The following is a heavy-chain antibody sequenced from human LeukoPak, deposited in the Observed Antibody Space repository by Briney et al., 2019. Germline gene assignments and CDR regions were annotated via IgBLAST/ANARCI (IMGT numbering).Heavy chain of an antibody. CDR1: GGSFSTYY. D-gene: IGHD2-15*01. Sequence: PSETLSLTCTVSGGSFSTYYWGWIRQAPGKGLEWIGSIYYTGTTFYNPSLKSRVTISLDTSKNQFSLNLRSVTAADTSFYYCARAGVVVLAATFFNYWGQGALITVSS. CDR2: IYYTGTT. CDR3: ARAGVVVLAATFFNY. V-gene: IGHV4-39*07. J-gene: IGHJ4*02.